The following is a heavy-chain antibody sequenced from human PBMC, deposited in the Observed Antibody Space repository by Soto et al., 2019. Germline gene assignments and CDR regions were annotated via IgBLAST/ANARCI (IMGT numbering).Heavy chain of an antibody. D-gene: IGHD2-2*01. V-gene: IGHV1-18*01. Sequence: QVQLVQSGAEVKKPGASVKVSCKVSGYTFTSYGISWVRQAPVQGLEWMGWISAYNGNTNYAQEFQGRVTMTTDTSTSTAYVELRSLRSDDTAVYYCARPGDCSSTSCLYYFDYWGQGTLVTVSS. J-gene: IGHJ4*02. CDR3: ARPGDCSSTSCLYYFDY. CDR1: GYTFTSYG. CDR2: ISAYNGNT.